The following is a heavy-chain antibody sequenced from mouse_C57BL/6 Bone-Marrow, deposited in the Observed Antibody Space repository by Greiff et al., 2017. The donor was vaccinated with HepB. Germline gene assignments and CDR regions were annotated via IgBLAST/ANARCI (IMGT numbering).Heavy chain of an antibody. CDR2: IWTGGGT. V-gene: IGHV2-9-1*01. D-gene: IGHD1-1*01. Sequence: QVQLQQSGPGLVAPSQSLSITCTVSGFSLTSYAISWVRQPPGKGLEWLGVIWTGGGTNYNSALKSRLSISKDNSKSQVFLKMNSLQTDDTARYYCARNSPYYYGRYYGHWYFDVWGTGTTVTVSS. J-gene: IGHJ1*03. CDR3: ARNSPYYYGRYYGHWYFDV. CDR1: GFSLTSYA.